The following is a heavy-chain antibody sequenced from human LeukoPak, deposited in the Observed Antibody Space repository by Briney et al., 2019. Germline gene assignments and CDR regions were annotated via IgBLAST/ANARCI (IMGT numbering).Heavy chain of an antibody. D-gene: IGHD2-2*01. CDR3: ANHLACGSTSCPSFDY. CDR2: ISDDSNYI. Sequence: GGSLRLSCAASGFTFSSYSMNWVRQAPGKGLEWVSSISDDSNYIYYADSVKGRFTISRDNAKNSLYLQMNSLRAEDTAVYYCANHLACGSTSCPSFDYWGQGTLVTVSS. CDR1: GFTFSSYS. J-gene: IGHJ4*02. V-gene: IGHV3-21*01.